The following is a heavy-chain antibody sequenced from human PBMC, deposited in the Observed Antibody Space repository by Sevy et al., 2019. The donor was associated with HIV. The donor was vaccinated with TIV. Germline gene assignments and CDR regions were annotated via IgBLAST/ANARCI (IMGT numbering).Heavy chain of an antibody. CDR1: GFSFRSYW. D-gene: IGHD4-17*01. Sequence: GGSLRLSCAASGFSFRSYWMTWVRQAPGKGLEWVASIYQDGSEKYYMDSVKGRFTVSRDNAKNSLFLQMNSLRAEDTAVYYCAREGSYGDYMLSYYYGMDVWGQGTTVTVSS. CDR2: IYQDGSEK. V-gene: IGHV3-7*01. J-gene: IGHJ6*02. CDR3: AREGSYGDYMLSYYYGMDV.